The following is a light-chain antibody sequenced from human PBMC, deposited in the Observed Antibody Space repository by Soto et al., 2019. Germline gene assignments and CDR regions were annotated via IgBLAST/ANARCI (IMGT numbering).Light chain of an antibody. CDR2: EVS. CDR3: SSYTSTTPLNWV. Sequence: QSALTQPASVSGSPGQSITISCTATTSDIGGYNSVSWYQQHPGRAPKLMIYEVSNRPSGISNRFSGSKSGNTASLTISGLQAGDEADYYCSSYTSTTPLNWVFGGGTKLTVL. V-gene: IGLV2-14*01. J-gene: IGLJ3*02. CDR1: TSDIGGYNS.